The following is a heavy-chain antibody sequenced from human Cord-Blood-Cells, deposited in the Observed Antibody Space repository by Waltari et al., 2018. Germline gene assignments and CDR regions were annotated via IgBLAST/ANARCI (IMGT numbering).Heavy chain of an antibody. J-gene: IGHJ4*02. CDR1: GFTFRSYG. D-gene: IGHD1-26*01. CDR3: AREGLWEQLLVY. V-gene: IGHV3-33*01. Sequence: QVQLVESGGGVVQPGRSLRLSCAASGFTFRSYGLPWVRQAPGKGLEWVAAIWYDGSNKYYADSVKGRFTISRDNSKNTLYLQMNSLRAEDTAVYYCAREGLWEQLLVYWGQGTLVTVSS. CDR2: IWYDGSNK.